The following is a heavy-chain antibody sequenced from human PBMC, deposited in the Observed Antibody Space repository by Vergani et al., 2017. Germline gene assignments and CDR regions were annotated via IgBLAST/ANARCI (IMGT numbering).Heavy chain of an antibody. V-gene: IGHV4-4*02. CDR1: GGSISSSNW. D-gene: IGHD6-13*01. Sequence: QVQLQESGPGLVKPSGTLSLTCAVSGGSISSSNWWSWVRQPPGKGLEWIGEIYHSGSTNYNPSLKSRVTISVDKSKNQCSLKLSPVTAADTAVYYCARPGIAAAEPYYYYYMDVWGKGTTVTGSS. CDR3: ARPGIAAAEPYYYYYMDV. J-gene: IGHJ6*03. CDR2: IYHSGST.